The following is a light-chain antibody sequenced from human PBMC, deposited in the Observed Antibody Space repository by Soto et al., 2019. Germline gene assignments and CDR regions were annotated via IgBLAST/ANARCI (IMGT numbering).Light chain of an antibody. Sequence: QSALTQPASVSGSPGQSITISCTGTSSDVGAYNYVSWYQQHPGKAPKLMIYEVTNRPSGVSNRFSGSKSDNTASLTISGLQAEDEADYYCSSFTVTYTYVFGTGTKVTVL. CDR1: SSDVGAYNY. V-gene: IGLV2-14*01. J-gene: IGLJ1*01. CDR3: SSFTVTYTYV. CDR2: EVT.